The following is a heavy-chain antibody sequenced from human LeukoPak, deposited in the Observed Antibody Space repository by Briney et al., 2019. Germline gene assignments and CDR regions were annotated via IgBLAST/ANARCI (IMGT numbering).Heavy chain of an antibody. V-gene: IGHV1-2*02. CDR2: INPSSGGT. CDR1: GYTFTDYY. Sequence: ASVTVSCTASGYTFTDYYIHWVRQAPGQGLEWMGGINPSSGGTKDAQKFQGRVIMTRDTSISTAYMELSRLRSDDTALYYCARGRHFDSDGYYEAFYFDYWGQGTLVTVSS. CDR3: ARGRHFDSDGYYEAFYFDY. J-gene: IGHJ4*02. D-gene: IGHD3-22*01.